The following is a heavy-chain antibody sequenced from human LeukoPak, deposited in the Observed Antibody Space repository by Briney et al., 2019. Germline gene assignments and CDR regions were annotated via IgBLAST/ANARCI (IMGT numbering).Heavy chain of an antibody. V-gene: IGHV3-43*01. CDR3: AKDGHYYDSSGYFDY. Sequence: GSLRLSCAAFGFTLGGFNMAWVRQASGKGLEGVSLISWDGGSTYYADSVKGRFTISRDNSKNSLYLQMNSLRTEDTALYYCAKDGHYYDSSGYFDYWGQGTLVTVSS. CDR1: GFTLGGFN. J-gene: IGHJ4*02. CDR2: ISWDGGST. D-gene: IGHD3-22*01.